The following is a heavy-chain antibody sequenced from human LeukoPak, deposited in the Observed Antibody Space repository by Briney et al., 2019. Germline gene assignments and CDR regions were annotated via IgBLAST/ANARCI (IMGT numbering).Heavy chain of an antibody. CDR3: ARIAAARSPRAFDI. V-gene: IGHV4-59*08. J-gene: IGHJ3*02. D-gene: IGHD6-13*01. CDR1: GGSIGSDY. CDR2: IYHTGIT. Sequence: SETLSLTCTVSGGSIGSDYWTWIRQPPGEALEWIGDIYHTGITNYNPSLKSRVTISVDTSKNQFSLKLSSVTAADTAVYYCARIAAARSPRAFDIWGQGTMVTVSS.